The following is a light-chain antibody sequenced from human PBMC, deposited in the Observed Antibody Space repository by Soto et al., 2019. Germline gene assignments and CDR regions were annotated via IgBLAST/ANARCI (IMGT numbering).Light chain of an antibody. CDR1: QDIRND. Sequence: EIQMTQSPSSLSASVGDRSTISCRASQDIRNDLGWYQQKPVKAPKRLIYAASSLQSRVPSRFSGSGSGTELTLTISSLQPDDFATYYCQQYNSYSFGPGTKVEIK. CDR2: AAS. V-gene: IGKV1-17*01. CDR3: QQYNSYS. J-gene: IGKJ1*01.